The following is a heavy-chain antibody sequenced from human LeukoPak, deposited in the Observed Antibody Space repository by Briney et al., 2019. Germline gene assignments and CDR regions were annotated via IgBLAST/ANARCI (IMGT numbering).Heavy chain of an antibody. CDR2: ISGSGGST. J-gene: IGHJ3*02. D-gene: IGHD3-3*01. V-gene: IGHV3-23*01. CDR1: GFTFSSYA. Sequence: PGGSLRLSCAASGFTFSSYAMSWVRQAPGKGLEWVSAISGSGGSTYYADSVKGRFTISRDNSKNTLYLQMNSLRAEDTAVYYCARDNGLRFLEWLLWGAFDIWGQGTMVTVSS. CDR3: ARDNGLRFLEWLLWGAFDI.